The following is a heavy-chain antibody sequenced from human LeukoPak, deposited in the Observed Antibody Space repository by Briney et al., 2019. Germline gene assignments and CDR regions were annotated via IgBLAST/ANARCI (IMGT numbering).Heavy chain of an antibody. V-gene: IGHV1-69*04. J-gene: IGHJ4*02. CDR2: IIPILGIA. CDR1: GGTFSSYA. D-gene: IGHD3-9*01. Sequence: SVKVSCKASGGTFSSYAISWVRQAPGQGLEWMGRIIPILGIANYAQKFQGRVTITADKSTSTAYMELSSLRSEDTVVYYCARDYFGSYYDILTGYYLDYWGQGTLVTVSS. CDR3: ARDYFGSYYDILTGYYLDY.